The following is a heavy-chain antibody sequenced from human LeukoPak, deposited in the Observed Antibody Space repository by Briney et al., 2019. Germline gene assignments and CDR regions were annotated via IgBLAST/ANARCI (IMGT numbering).Heavy chain of an antibody. D-gene: IGHD2/OR15-2a*01. CDR3: ARGRMTPGFDY. J-gene: IGHJ4*02. Sequence: PGGSLRLSCAASGFTFSSYEMNWVRQAPGKGLEWVSVIYSGGSTYYADSVKGRFTISRDNSKDTLYLQMNSLRAEDTAVYYCARGRMTPGFDYWGQGTLVTVSS. CDR1: GFTFSSYE. CDR2: IYSGGST. V-gene: IGHV3-53*01.